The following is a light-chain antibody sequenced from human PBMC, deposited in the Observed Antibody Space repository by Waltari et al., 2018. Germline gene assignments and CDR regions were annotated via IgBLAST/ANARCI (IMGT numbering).Light chain of an antibody. J-gene: IGKJ2*01. Sequence: EIVLTQSPVTLSLSPGERATLSCRASQSVSSSYLVWYQQKPGQAPRLLIYGSSNRATGIPDRFSGSGSGTDFTLTINRLEPEDFAMYYCQQYGSSPYTFGQGTNLEIK. CDR3: QQYGSSPYT. CDR1: QSVSSSY. CDR2: GSS. V-gene: IGKV3-20*01.